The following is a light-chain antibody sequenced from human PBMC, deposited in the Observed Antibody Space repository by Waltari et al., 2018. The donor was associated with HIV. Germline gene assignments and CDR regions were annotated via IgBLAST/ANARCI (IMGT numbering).Light chain of an antibody. CDR1: SSDVGAYKY. CDR2: EVD. CDR3: CAYAGSSTYV. Sequence: QSALTQPASVSGSPGQSITMSCTGSSSDVGAYKYVSWYQQRPVKAPIVIMFEVDKRPSGVSSRFSGSKSGNTASLTISGLQADDEADYYCCAYAGSSTYVFGSGTTVTVL. V-gene: IGLV2-23*02. J-gene: IGLJ1*01.